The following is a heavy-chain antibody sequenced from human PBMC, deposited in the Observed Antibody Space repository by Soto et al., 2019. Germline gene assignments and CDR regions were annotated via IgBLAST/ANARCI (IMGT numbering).Heavy chain of an antibody. V-gene: IGHV3-23*01. Sequence: PGGSLRLSCTVVGFTFRNYAMIWVRQAPGKGLEWVSSITGSGDSTNYADSVKGRFTISRDTSKNTLFLQMNSLRADDTAVYYCAKDTYGFDYWGQGTLVTVSS. J-gene: IGHJ4*02. CDR2: ITGSGDST. CDR3: AKDTYGFDY. D-gene: IGHD3-10*01. CDR1: GFTFRNYA.